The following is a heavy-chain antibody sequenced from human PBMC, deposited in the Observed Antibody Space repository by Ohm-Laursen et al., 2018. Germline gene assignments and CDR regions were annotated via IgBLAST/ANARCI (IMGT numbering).Heavy chain of an antibody. Sequence: SLRLSCTASGFTFSSYAMSWVRQAPGKGLEWVSAISGSGGSTYYADSVKGRFTISRDNSNNTVHLQMHSLRAEDTALYYCARPHNFWGGYYGFDIWGQETMVTVSS. V-gene: IGHV3-23*01. D-gene: IGHD3-3*01. CDR2: ISGSGGST. J-gene: IGHJ3*02. CDR3: ARPHNFWGGYYGFDI. CDR1: GFTFSSYA.